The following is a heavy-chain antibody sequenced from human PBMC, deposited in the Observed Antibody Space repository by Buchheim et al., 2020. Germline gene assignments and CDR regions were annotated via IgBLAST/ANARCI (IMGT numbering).Heavy chain of an antibody. CDR2: ISYDGSNK. D-gene: IGHD3-22*01. V-gene: IGHV3-30*04. CDR1: GFTFSSYA. J-gene: IGHJ4*02. CDR3: ARGFYYDSSGTFDY. Sequence: QVQLVESGGGVVQPGRSLRLSCAASGFTFSSYAMHWVRQAPGKGLEWVAVISYDGSNKYYADSAKGRFTISRDNSKNTLYLQMNSLRAEDTAVYYCARGFYYDSSGTFDYWGQGTL.